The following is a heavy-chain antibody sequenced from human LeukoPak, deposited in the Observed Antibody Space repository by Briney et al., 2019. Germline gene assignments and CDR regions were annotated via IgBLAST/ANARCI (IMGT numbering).Heavy chain of an antibody. J-gene: IGHJ4*02. D-gene: IGHD6-13*01. CDR1: GFTVSSTY. V-gene: IGHV3-66*01. CDR3: RRSSWYYFDY. Sequence: GGSLRLSCAASGFTVSSTYMSWVRQAPGKGLEWVSVIYSGGSTYYADYVKGRFTISRDNSKNTLYLQMNSLRAEDTAVYYGRRSSWYYFDYWGQGTLVTVSS. CDR2: IYSGGST.